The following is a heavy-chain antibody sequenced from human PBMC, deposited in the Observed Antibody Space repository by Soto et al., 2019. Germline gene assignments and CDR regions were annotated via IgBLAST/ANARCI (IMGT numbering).Heavy chain of an antibody. D-gene: IGHD6-13*01. J-gene: IGHJ6*04. CDR2: IIPIVGTP. Sequence: SVEVSCKASGATFSSYAISWVRQAPGQGLEWMEGIIPIVGTPNYAQKCEGRVTITADESTSTADVEVSGVRPDVTAVCYCARDPLETAATEAYYYGMDVWGKGTTVTVAS. CDR1: GATFSSYA. V-gene: IGHV1-69*13. CDR3: ARDPLETAATEAYYYGMDV.